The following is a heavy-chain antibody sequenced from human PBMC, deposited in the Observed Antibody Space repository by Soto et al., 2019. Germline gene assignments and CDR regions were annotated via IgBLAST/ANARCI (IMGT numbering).Heavy chain of an antibody. J-gene: IGHJ4*02. CDR1: GYTFTSYG. D-gene: IGHD2-15*01. CDR2: ISAYNGNT. CDR3: ARDAQGVVLHY. Sequence: QVQLVQSGAEVKKPGASVKVSCKASGYTFTSYGISWVRQAPGQGLEWMGWISAYNGNTNYAQTLQGRVTMTTDTATSTANMEPRSLGSDDTAVYYCARDAQGVVLHYWGQGTLVTVSS. V-gene: IGHV1-18*01.